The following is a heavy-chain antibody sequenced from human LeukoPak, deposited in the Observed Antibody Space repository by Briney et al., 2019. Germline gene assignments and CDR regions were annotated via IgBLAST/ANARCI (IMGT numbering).Heavy chain of an antibody. V-gene: IGHV1-2*02. J-gene: IGHJ4*02. CDR2: INPGSGAT. D-gene: IGHD3-10*01. CDR3: ARGYYGSGSYYTLGY. CDR1: GYTFTGYY. Sequence: ASVTVSCKASGYTFTGYYMHWMRQAPGQGLEWMGWINPGSGATNYAQKFQGRVSMTRDTSISTVYMELSRLTFDDTAVYYCARGYYGSGSYYTLGYWGQGTLVTVSS.